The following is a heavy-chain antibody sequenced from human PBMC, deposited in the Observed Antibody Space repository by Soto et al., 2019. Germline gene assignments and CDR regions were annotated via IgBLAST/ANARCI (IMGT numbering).Heavy chain of an antibody. Sequence: PGGSLRLSCAASGFTFSSYAMSWVRQAPGRGLEWVSAISGSGGSTYYADSVKGRFTISRDNSKNTLYLQINSLRAEDTAVYYCAKVSSGSGLYYFDYWGQGTLVTVSS. D-gene: IGHD3-22*01. J-gene: IGHJ4*02. CDR2: ISGSGGST. V-gene: IGHV3-23*01. CDR3: AKVSSGSGLYYFDY. CDR1: GFTFSSYA.